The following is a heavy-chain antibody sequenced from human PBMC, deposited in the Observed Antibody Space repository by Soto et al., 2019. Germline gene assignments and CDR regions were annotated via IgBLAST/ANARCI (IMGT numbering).Heavy chain of an antibody. CDR1: GGSISSYY. CDR3: ARVAVAGTRVDY. V-gene: IGHV4-59*12. Sequence: SETLSLTCTVSGGSISSYYWSWIRQPPGKGLEKIGYIYHSGSTNYNPSLKSRVTISVDKSKNQFSLKLSSVTAADTAVYYCARVAVAGTRVDYWGQGTLVTVSS. D-gene: IGHD6-19*01. J-gene: IGHJ4*02. CDR2: IYHSGST.